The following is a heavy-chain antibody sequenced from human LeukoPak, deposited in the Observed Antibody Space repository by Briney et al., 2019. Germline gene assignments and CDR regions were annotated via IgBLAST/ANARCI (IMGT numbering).Heavy chain of an antibody. J-gene: IGHJ6*02. Sequence: PSETLSLTCTVSGGSISSGDYYWSWIRQPPGKGLEWIGYIYYSGSTYYNPSLKSRVTISVDTSKNQFSLKLSSVTAADTAVYYCARGASIRYYYYYYAMDVWGQGTTVTVSS. CDR3: ARGASIRYYYYYYAMDV. CDR2: IYYSGST. V-gene: IGHV4-30-4*01. CDR1: GGSISSGDYY.